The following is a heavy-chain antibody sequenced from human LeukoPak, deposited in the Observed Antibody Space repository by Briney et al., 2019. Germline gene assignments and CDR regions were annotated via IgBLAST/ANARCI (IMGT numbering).Heavy chain of an antibody. CDR2: ISNSGST. J-gene: IGHJ3*02. Sequence: PSETLSLTCTVSGGSISSHYWTWIRQSPVKGLEWIGDISNSGSTSYNPSLKSRVTISIDTSKNQFSLKLSSVTAADTAVYYCARDLVTVTKGFDIWGQGTMVSVSS. CDR3: ARDLVTVTKGFDI. D-gene: IGHD4-17*01. V-gene: IGHV4-59*11. CDR1: GGSISSHY.